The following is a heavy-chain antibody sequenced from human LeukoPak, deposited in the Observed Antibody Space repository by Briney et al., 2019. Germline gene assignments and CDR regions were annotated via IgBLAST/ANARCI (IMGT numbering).Heavy chain of an antibody. CDR2: IYHSGST. D-gene: IGHD3-3*01. J-gene: IGHJ4*02. V-gene: IGHV4-30-2*01. Sequence: SETLSLTCIVSGGSISSGGYYWSWIRQPPGKGLEWIGYIYHSGSTYYNPSLKSRVTISVDRSKNQFSLKLSSVTAADTAVYYCARGGYYDFWSGYRHFDYWGQGTLVTVSS. CDR1: GGSISSGGYY. CDR3: ARGGYYDFWSGYRHFDY.